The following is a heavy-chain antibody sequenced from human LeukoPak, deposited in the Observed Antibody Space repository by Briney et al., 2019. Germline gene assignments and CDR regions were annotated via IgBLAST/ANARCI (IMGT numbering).Heavy chain of an antibody. J-gene: IGHJ4*02. CDR2: ISSGGGTT. CDR1: GFTYSNYA. CDR3: TKAGIAVPATPDY. Sequence: GGSLRLSCAASGFTYSNYAMNWVRQAPGKGLEWVSGISSGGGTTYYADSVKGRFVISSDNSKNTLYLQMDSLRAEDTAVYYCTKAGIAVPATPDYWGQGTLVTVSS. D-gene: IGHD6-19*01. V-gene: IGHV3-23*01.